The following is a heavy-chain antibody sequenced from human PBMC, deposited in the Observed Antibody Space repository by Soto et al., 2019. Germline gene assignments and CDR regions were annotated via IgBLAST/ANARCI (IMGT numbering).Heavy chain of an antibody. Sequence: QVQLQESGPRLVKPSETLSLTCNVSGASMNNYFWSWIRQAPGRGLEWIGYISSSGIPTYTPSLKSRLTIPVDASKNEFSLKLNSMAAADTATYYCARLFMAGAPGSYSTGLDVWGQGTTVTVSS. J-gene: IGHJ6*02. V-gene: IGHV4-59*01. D-gene: IGHD2-15*01. CDR2: ISSSGIP. CDR1: GASMNNYF. CDR3: ARLFMAGAPGSYSTGLDV.